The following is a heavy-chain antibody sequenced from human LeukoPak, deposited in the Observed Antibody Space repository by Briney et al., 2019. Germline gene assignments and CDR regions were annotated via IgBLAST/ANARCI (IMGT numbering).Heavy chain of an antibody. CDR2: ISSSSSTI. CDR3: ARDRLSWGIGQLDY. D-gene: IGHD3-16*01. CDR1: GFTFSSYG. J-gene: IGHJ4*02. V-gene: IGHV3-48*01. Sequence: GGSLRLPCAASGFTFSSYGMSWVRQAPGKGLEWVSYISSSSSTIYYADSVKGRFTISRDNAKNSLYLQMNSLRAEDTAVYYCARDRLSWGIGQLDYWGQGTLVTVSS.